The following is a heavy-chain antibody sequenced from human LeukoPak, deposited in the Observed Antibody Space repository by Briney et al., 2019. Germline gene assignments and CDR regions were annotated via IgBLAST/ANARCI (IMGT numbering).Heavy chain of an antibody. J-gene: IGHJ4*02. D-gene: IGHD3-3*01. CDR1: GGSLSSYY. Sequence: SETLSLTCTVSGGSLSSYYWSWIRQPPGKGLEWIGYIYYSGSTNYNPSLKSRVTISVDTSKNQFSLKLSSVTAADTAVYYCARDRRAYDFWSGYYQDWGQGTLVTVSS. CDR2: IYYSGST. CDR3: ARDRRAYDFWSGYYQD. V-gene: IGHV4-59*01.